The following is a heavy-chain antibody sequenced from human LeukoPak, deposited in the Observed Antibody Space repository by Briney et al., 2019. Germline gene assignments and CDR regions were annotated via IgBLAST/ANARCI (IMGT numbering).Heavy chain of an antibody. CDR1: GFTFDDYA. V-gene: IGHV3-9*01. CDR3: AKVGRGYYDSSGYYEEWFDP. CDR2: ISWNSGSI. D-gene: IGHD3-22*01. J-gene: IGHJ5*02. Sequence: PGRSLRLSCAASGFTFDDYAMHWVRQAPGKDLEWVSGISWNSGSIGYADSVKGRFTISRDNAKNSLYLQMNSLRAEDTALYYCAKVGRGYYDSSGYYEEWFDPWGQGTLVTVSS.